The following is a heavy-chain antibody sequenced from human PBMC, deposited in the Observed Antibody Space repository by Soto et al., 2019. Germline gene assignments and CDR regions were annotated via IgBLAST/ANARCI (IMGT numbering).Heavy chain of an antibody. V-gene: IGHV1-8*01. CDR1: GYSFTNND. CDR3: ARMETFGSLNWFDP. D-gene: IGHD3-16*01. J-gene: IGHJ5*02. CDR2: MNPGSGDT. Sequence: AASVRVSCKASGYSFTNNDVSWVRQATGQGLEWMGWMNPGSGDTGDAQKVQGRVTMTRDISIATAYMELSSLRSDDTAIYYCARMETFGSLNWFDPWGQGTLVTVSS.